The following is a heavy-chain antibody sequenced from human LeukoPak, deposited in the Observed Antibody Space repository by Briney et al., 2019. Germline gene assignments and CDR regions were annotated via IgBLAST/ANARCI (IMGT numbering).Heavy chain of an antibody. CDR2: ISWNSGSI. J-gene: IGHJ6*02. CDR3: AKDTTEGCSSTSCYYYGMDV. CDR1: GFTFDDYA. V-gene: IGHV3-9*01. Sequence: GRSLRLSCAASGFTFDDYAMHWVRQAPGKGLEWVSGISWNSGSIGYADSVKGRFTISRDNAKNSLYLQMNSLRAEDTALYYCAKDTTEGCSSTSCYYYGMDVWGQGTTVTVSS. D-gene: IGHD2-2*01.